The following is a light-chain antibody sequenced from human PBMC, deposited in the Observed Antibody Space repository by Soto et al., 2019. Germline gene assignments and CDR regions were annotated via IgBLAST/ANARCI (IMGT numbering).Light chain of an antibody. CDR3: QQYNDNWT. CDR2: KAS. V-gene: IGKV1-5*03. J-gene: IGKJ1*01. CDR1: QSLSSW. Sequence: DIQMTQSPSTLSASVGDRVTITCRASQSLSSWLAWYQQIPGTAPKLLIYKASTLQSGVPSRFSGSGSGTEFTLTISSLQPDDSATYYCQQYNDNWTFGQGTKVE.